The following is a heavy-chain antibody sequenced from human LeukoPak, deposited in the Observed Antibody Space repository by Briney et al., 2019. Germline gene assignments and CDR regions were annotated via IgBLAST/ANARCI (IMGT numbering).Heavy chain of an antibody. Sequence: ASVKVSCKASGYTFTDYYLHWVRQAPGQGLEWMGWIIPNSGGTNYAQKFQGSVTMTRDTSISTAYMELSRLRSDDTAVYYCARDSNCSGGSCYGKFDYWGQGTLVTVSS. J-gene: IGHJ4*02. D-gene: IGHD2-15*01. V-gene: IGHV1-2*02. CDR1: GYTFTDYY. CDR2: IIPNSGGT. CDR3: ARDSNCSGGSCYGKFDY.